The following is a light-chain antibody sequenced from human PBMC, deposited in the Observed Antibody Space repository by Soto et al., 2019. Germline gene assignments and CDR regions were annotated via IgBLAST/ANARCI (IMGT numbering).Light chain of an antibody. CDR1: QSISKY. Sequence: DIQMTQSPSSLSASVGDRVTITCRASQSISKYLNWYQQKPGKAPKLLIYGASCLQSGVPSRFSGSGSGTEFSLTTSSLQPEDFATYACQQSYTTTPLTFGQGTRLEIK. V-gene: IGKV1-39*01. CDR3: QQSYTTTPLT. CDR2: GAS. J-gene: IGKJ2*01.